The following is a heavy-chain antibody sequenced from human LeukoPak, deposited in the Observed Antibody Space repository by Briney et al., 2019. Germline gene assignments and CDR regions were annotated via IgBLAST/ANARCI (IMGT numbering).Heavy chain of an antibody. J-gene: IGHJ4*02. V-gene: IGHV4-39*07. CDR2: IYYSGST. Sequence: SETLSLTCTVSGGSISSSSYYWGWIRQPPGKGLEWIGSIYYSGSTYYNPSLKSRVTISVDTSKNQFSLKLSSVTAADTAVYYCARDRRVELRMVGIAVAGTQYYFDYWGQGTLVTVPS. CDR3: ARDRRVELRMVGIAVAGTQYYFDY. D-gene: IGHD6-19*01. CDR1: GGSISSSSYY.